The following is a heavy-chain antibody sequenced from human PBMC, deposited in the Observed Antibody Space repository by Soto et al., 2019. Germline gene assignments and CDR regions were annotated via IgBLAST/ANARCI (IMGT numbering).Heavy chain of an antibody. Sequence: ASVKVSCKASGYTFTIYGISWVRQAPGQGLEWIGWISAYNGNTNYAQKLQGRVTMTTDTSTRTAYMELRNLRSDDTAVYYYARVCSSTSCYTRYYYGMDVWGQGTTVTVSS. V-gene: IGHV1-18*01. CDR1: GYTFTIYG. D-gene: IGHD2-2*02. J-gene: IGHJ6*02. CDR3: ARVCSSTSCYTRYYYGMDV. CDR2: ISAYNGNT.